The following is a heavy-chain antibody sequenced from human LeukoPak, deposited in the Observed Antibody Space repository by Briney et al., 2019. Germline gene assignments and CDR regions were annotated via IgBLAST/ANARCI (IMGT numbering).Heavy chain of an antibody. CDR2: ISGDGGST. Sequence: GGSPRLSCAASGFTFDDYAMHWVRQAPGKGLEWVSLISGDGGSTYYADSVKGRFTISRDNSKNSLYLQMNSLRTEDTALYYCAKFTGWLQSAHDYFDYWGQGTLVTVSS. CDR3: AKFTGWLQSAHDYFDY. CDR1: GFTFDDYA. J-gene: IGHJ4*02. D-gene: IGHD5-24*01. V-gene: IGHV3-43*02.